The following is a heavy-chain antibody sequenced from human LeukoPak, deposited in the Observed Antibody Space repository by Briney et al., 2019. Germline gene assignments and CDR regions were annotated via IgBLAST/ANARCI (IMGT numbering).Heavy chain of an antibody. J-gene: IGHJ5*02. CDR2: ISGSGDTT. D-gene: IGHD3-9*01. CDR3: ARDVTGYPNWFDP. Sequence: PGGSLRLSRAASGFTFTSYVMSWVRQAPGKGLEWVSAISGSGDTTYYADSVKGRFTISRDNSKNTLYLQMNSLRAEDTAVYYCARDVTGYPNWFDPWGQGTLVTVSS. V-gene: IGHV3-23*01. CDR1: GFTFTSYV.